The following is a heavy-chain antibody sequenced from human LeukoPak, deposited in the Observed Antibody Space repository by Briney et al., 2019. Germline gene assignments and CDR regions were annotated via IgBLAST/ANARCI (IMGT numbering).Heavy chain of an antibody. J-gene: IGHJ3*02. Sequence: GSSVTVSCKASGGTFSSYAISWVRQAPGQGLEWMGRIIPGLGIANYAQKFQGRVTITADKSTSTAYMELSSLRSEDTAVYYCASSTGKLGAFDIWGQGTMVTVSS. CDR1: GGTFSSYA. CDR3: ASSTGKLGAFDI. V-gene: IGHV1-69*04. D-gene: IGHD2-8*02. CDR2: IIPGLGIA.